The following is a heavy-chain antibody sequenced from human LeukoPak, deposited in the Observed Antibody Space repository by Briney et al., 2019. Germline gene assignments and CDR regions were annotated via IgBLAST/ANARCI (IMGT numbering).Heavy chain of an antibody. D-gene: IGHD4-23*01. CDR2: IYYSGGT. CDR1: GGSISSGGYH. J-gene: IGHJ4*02. Sequence: SQTLSLTCTVSGGSISSGGYHWKWIRQHPGKGLEWIGYIYYSGGTYYNPSLKSRVTISLDTSKNQFSLQLTSVTAADTAVYYCARENYGGNSHFDYWGQGTLVTVSS. CDR3: ARENYGGNSHFDY. V-gene: IGHV4-31*03.